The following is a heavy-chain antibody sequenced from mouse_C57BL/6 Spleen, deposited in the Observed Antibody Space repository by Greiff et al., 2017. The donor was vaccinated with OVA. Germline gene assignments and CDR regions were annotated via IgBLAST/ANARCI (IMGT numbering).Heavy chain of an antibody. D-gene: IGHD1-1*01. CDR1: GFSFNTYA. CDR2: IRSKSNNYAT. Sequence: EVKLVESGGGLVQPKGSLKLSCAASGFSFNTYAMNWVRQAPGKGLEWVARIRSKSNNYATYYADSVKDRFTISRDDSESMLYLQMNNLKTEDTAMYYCVRPYYGSSWYFDVWGTGTTVTVSS. V-gene: IGHV10-1*01. CDR3: VRPYYGSSWYFDV. J-gene: IGHJ1*03.